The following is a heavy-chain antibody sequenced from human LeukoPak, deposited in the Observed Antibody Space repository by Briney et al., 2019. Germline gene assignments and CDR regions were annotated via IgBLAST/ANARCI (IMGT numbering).Heavy chain of an antibody. CDR2: ISSSGSTI. CDR3: ARALYYYDSSGMRGVDY. J-gene: IGHJ4*02. D-gene: IGHD3-22*01. Sequence: GGSLRLSCAASGFTFSSYEMNWVRQAPGKGLEWGSYISSSGSTIYFADSVKGRFTISRDNAKNSLYLQMNSLRAEDTAVYYCARALYYYDSSGMRGVDYWGQGTLVTVSS. V-gene: IGHV3-48*03. CDR1: GFTFSSYE.